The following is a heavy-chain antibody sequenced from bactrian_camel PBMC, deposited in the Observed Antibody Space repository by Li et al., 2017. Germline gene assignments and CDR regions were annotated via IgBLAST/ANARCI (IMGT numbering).Heavy chain of an antibody. CDR2: LFANGGT. CDR3: AAGIGGGYYRAWWYESEYRY. J-gene: IGHJ4*01. CDR1: GYNGRKYY. Sequence: QLVESGGGSVQAGGSLRLSCATSGYNGRKYYVGWFRQAPGKGRELVSSLFANGGTYYHDSVKGRFTFAQDNTENAVSLQMNSLKPEDTAIYYCAAGIGGGYYRAWWYESEYRYWGQGTQVTVS. D-gene: IGHD2*01. V-gene: IGHV3S10*01.